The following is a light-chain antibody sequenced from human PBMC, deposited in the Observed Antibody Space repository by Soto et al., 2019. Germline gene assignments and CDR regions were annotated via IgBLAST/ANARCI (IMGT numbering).Light chain of an antibody. CDR1: RPVVRQY. J-gene: IGKJ3*01. CDR3: QQNGRSPT. CDR2: DAV. Sequence: EIVLTQSPDALSLSPGERVSLSCRASRPVVRQYIAWYQQKTGQAPRLLIHDAVRRATGIPDRFSGSDSASGTDFTLFISRLEPEDCGVFYCQQNGRSPTFGPGTKVEVK. V-gene: IGKV3-20*01.